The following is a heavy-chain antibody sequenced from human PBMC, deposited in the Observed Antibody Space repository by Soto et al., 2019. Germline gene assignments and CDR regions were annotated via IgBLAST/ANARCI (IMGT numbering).Heavy chain of an antibody. J-gene: IGHJ4*02. CDR2: ISAYNGNT. V-gene: IGHV1-18*01. CDR3: ARDNGYESDY. D-gene: IGHD5-12*01. CDR1: GYTFTSYG. Sequence: ASVKVSCKASGYTFTSYGISWLRQAPGQGLEWMGWISAYNGNTNYAQKLQGRVTMTTDTSTSTAYMELRSLRSDDTPVYDCARDNGYESDYLGQGTLVTVSS.